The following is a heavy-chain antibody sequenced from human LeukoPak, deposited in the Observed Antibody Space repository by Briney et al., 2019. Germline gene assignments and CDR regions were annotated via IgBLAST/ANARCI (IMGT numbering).Heavy chain of an antibody. J-gene: IGHJ6*02. CDR3: ASGSSDKGYYYGMDV. D-gene: IGHD1-26*01. CDR2: ISAYNGNT. V-gene: IGHV1-18*01. Sequence: ASVKVSCKASGYTFTSYGISWVRQAPGQGLEWMGWISAYNGNTNHAQKLQGRVTMTTDTSTSTAYMELRSLRSDDTAVYYCASGSSDKGYYYGMDVWGQGTTVTVSS. CDR1: GYTFTSYG.